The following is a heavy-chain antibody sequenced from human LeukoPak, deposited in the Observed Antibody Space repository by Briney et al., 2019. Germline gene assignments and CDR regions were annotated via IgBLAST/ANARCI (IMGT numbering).Heavy chain of an antibody. CDR2: IKEDGSEK. CDR1: GFISNRAW. J-gene: IGHJ4*02. CDR3: ARTQD. V-gene: IGHV3-7*01. Sequence: PGGSLRLSCAASGFISNRAWLSGVRQAPGKGLEWVANIKEDGSEKYYVDSVKGRFTISRDIAKNSLYLQMNSLRAEDTAVYYCARTQDWGQGTLVTVSS.